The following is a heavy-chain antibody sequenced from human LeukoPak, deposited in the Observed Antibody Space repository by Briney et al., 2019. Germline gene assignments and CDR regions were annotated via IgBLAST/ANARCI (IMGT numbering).Heavy chain of an antibody. CDR3: ARGDFDLDS. V-gene: IGHV1-18*01. CDR2: INPHTGET. J-gene: IGHJ5*01. Sequence: ASVKVSCKASGYTFVTYGISWVRQAHGQGLEWMGWINPHTGETRTAQKFQDRVTMTADPFADTAYLDLRSLRPDDAAVYYCARGDFDLDSWGQGTLVTVS. D-gene: IGHD3-9*01. CDR1: GYTFVTYG.